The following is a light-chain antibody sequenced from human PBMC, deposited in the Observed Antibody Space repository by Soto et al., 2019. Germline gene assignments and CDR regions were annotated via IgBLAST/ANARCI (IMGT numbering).Light chain of an antibody. CDR3: GSYTGNNTYV. J-gene: IGLJ2*01. CDR1: SSDVGSYNY. CDR2: EVI. V-gene: IGLV2-14*01. Sequence: QSALTQPASVSGSPGQSITISCTGTSSDVGSYNYVSWYQQHPGKAPKLMIYEVINRPSGISNRFSGSKSGTTASLTISGLQADDETDYYCGSYTGNNTYVFGAGTKLTVL.